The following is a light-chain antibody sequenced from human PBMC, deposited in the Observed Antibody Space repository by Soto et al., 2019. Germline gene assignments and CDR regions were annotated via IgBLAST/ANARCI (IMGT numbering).Light chain of an antibody. Sequence: EIVLTQSPATLSLSPGERATLSCRARQSVSSYLAWYQQKPGQAPRLLIYDASNRATGIPARFSGSGSGTDFTLTISSLEPEDFAVYYCQQRSNWPSITIGQGTRLEIK. CDR1: QSVSSY. CDR3: QQRSNWPSIT. V-gene: IGKV3-11*01. CDR2: DAS. J-gene: IGKJ5*01.